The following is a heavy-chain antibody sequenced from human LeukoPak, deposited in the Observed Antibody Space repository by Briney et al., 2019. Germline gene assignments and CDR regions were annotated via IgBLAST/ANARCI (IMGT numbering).Heavy chain of an antibody. CDR1: GFTFSTYG. CDR2: IRYDGSNK. J-gene: IGHJ4*02. Sequence: PGGSLRLSCAASGFTFSTYGIQWVRQAPGKGLGGVAFIRYDGSNKYYADSVSAPFTISTHDSKNSLYLQMNTLRADDTAVYYSPNWSPDDELHKINDYWGQGTLVTVSS. V-gene: IGHV3-30*02. D-gene: IGHD2-15*01. CDR3: PNWSPDDELHKINDY.